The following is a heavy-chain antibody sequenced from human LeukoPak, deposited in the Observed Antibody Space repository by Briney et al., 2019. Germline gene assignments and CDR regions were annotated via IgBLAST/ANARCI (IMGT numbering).Heavy chain of an antibody. V-gene: IGHV3-7*01. J-gene: IGHJ6*02. CDR2: IKQGGSEK. Sequence: GGSLRLSCAASGFTFSSYWMTWVRQAPGKGLEWVANIKQGGSEKYYVDSVKGRFTISRDNAKNSLYLQMNSLRAEDTAVYYCARVTAREAYYYGMDVWGQGTTVTVSS. D-gene: IGHD3-16*01. CDR1: GFTFSSYW. CDR3: ARVTAREAYYYGMDV.